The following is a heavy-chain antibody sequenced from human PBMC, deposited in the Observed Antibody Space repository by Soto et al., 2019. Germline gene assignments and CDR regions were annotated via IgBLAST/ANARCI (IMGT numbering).Heavy chain of an antibody. D-gene: IGHD2-2*02. CDR3: ARQIRYCSSTSCYTGAFDI. J-gene: IGHJ3*02. CDR1: GYSFTSYW. Sequence: GETLKISCKGSGYSFTSYWIGWVRQMPGKGLEWMGIIYPGDSDTRYSPSFQGQVTISADKAISTAYLQWSSLTASDTAMYYCARQIRYCSSTSCYTGAFDIWAQGTMVTVSS. CDR2: IYPGDSDT. V-gene: IGHV5-51*01.